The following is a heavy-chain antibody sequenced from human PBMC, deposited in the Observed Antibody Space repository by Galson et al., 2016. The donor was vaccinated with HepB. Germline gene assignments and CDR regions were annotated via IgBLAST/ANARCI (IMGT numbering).Heavy chain of an antibody. V-gene: IGHV3-74*01. CDR1: GFTFSSFW. Sequence: SLRLSCAASGFTFSSFWMHWVRQAPGNGLEWVARIDGDGTKTTYADSVKGRYTISRDNAKNTVYLQLNSMRAEDTALYYCAREPPGNDALDFWGQGTMVNV. J-gene: IGHJ3*01. D-gene: IGHD3-10*01. CDR3: AREPPGNDALDF. CDR2: IDGDGTKT.